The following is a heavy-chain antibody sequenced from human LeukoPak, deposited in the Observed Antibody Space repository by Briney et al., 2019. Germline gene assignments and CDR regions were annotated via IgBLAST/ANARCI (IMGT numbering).Heavy chain of an antibody. Sequence: GGSLRLSCAASGFTFSSYGMHWVRQAPGKGLEWVAVMWFDGSNIYYADSVKGRFTISRDNSKNTLYLQLDSLRAEDTAVYYCARDYSSSWLRFFDYWGQGTLVTVSS. J-gene: IGHJ4*02. CDR2: MWFDGSNI. V-gene: IGHV3-33*01. D-gene: IGHD6-6*01. CDR1: GFTFSSYG. CDR3: ARDYSSSWLRFFDY.